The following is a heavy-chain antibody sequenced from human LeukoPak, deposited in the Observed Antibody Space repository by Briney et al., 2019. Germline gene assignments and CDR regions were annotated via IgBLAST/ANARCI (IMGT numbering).Heavy chain of an antibody. V-gene: IGHV4-34*01. CDR2: INHSGST. CDR3: ARGFSAAVSFDY. CDR1: GGSFSGYY. D-gene: IGHD6-13*01. J-gene: IGHJ4*02. Sequence: PSETLSLTCAVYGGSFSGYYWSWIRQPPGKGLEWIGEINHSGSTNYNPSLKSRVTISVDTSKNQFSLKLSSVTAADTAVYYCARGFSAAVSFDYWGQGTLVTVSS.